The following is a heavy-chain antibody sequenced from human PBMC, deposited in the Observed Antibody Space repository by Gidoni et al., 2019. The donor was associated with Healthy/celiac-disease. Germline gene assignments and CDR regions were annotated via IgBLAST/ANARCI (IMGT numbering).Heavy chain of an antibody. CDR1: GGTFSSYA. V-gene: IGHV1-69*06. J-gene: IGHJ3*02. D-gene: IGHD3-10*01. CDR2: IIPIFGTA. CDR3: ASSGAYGSGSYDAFDI. Sequence: QVQLVQSGAEVKKPGSSVKVSCKASGGTFSSYAISWVRQAPGQGLEWMGGIIPIFGTANYAQKFQGRVTITADKSTSTAYMELSSLRSEDTAVYYCASSGAYGSGSYDAFDIWGQGTMVTVSS.